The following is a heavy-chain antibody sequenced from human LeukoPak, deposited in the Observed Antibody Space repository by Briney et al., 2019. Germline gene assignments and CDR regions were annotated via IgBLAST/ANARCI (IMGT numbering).Heavy chain of an antibody. CDR1: GFTFSIYY. V-gene: IGHV3-74*01. J-gene: IGHJ4*02. D-gene: IGHD6-13*01. CDR2: ISIDGSST. Sequence: GGSLRLSCAASGFTFSIYYMHWVRQVPGEGLVWVSRISIDGSSTRYADSVKGRFTISRDNAKNTLYLEMNSLRAEDTAVYYCARSHASYTSTWDFSYYFDFWGQGSLVTVSS. CDR3: ARSHASYTSTWDFSYYFDF.